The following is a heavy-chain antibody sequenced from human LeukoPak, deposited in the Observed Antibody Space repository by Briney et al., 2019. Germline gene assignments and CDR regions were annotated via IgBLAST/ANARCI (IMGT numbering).Heavy chain of an antibody. CDR3: IRDLFDDYSLDY. V-gene: IGHV3-21*01. CDR1: GFTFSSYS. J-gene: IGHJ4*02. D-gene: IGHD3-16*01. Sequence: GGSLRLSCAASGFTFSSYSMNWVRQAPGKGLEGVSSINSDSSLMFYAESVKGRFTISRDNARNSLYLQMNSLRAEDTAVYYCIRDLFDDYSLDYWGQGALVTASS. CDR2: INSDSSLM.